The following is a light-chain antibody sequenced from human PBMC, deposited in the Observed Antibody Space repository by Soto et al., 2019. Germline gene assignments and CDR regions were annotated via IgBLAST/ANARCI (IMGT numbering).Light chain of an antibody. V-gene: IGLV2-14*01. CDR2: EVS. CDR1: SRDVGDYNY. J-gene: IGLJ1*01. Sequence: QSALTQPASLAGSPGPSITISCTGTSRDVGDYNYVSWYQQVPGKAPKVMIYEVSNRPSGVSNRFSGSKCGITASLTSSGLQAEAEADHYCRTYASGRIYVFGNGTRVT. CDR3: RTYASGRIYV.